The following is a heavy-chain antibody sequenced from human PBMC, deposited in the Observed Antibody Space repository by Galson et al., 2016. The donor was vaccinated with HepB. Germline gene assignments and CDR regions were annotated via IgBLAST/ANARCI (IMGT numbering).Heavy chain of an antibody. CDR3: VKAAATADGISSFES. CDR1: GFSFDNYN. D-gene: IGHD6-13*01. V-gene: IGHV3-43*01. Sequence: SLRLSCAASGFSFDNYNMHWVRQVPGKSLEWVSFISWDGDTTYYADSLKGRFTISRDNDKSSLYLQMTGLKNKDTALYYCVKAAATADGISSFESWGQGTLVTVSS. J-gene: IGHJ4*02. CDR2: ISWDGDTT.